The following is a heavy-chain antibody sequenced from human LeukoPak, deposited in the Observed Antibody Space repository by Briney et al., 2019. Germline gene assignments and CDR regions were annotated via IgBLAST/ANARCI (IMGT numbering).Heavy chain of an antibody. CDR2: IYSGGST. CDR1: GFTVSSNY. D-gene: IGHD3-16*02. J-gene: IGHJ4*02. V-gene: IGHV3-53*01. CDR3: AKGPYDYVWGSYRYIDY. Sequence: GGSLRLSCAASGFTVSSNYMSWVRQAPGKGLEWVSVIYSGGSTYYADSVKGRFTISRDNSKNTLYLQMNSLRAEDTAVYYCAKGPYDYVWGSYRYIDYWGQGTLVTVSS.